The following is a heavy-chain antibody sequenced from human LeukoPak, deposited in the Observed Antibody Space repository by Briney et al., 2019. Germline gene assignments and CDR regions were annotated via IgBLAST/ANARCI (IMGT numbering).Heavy chain of an antibody. Sequence: SETLSLTCTVSGGSISSYYWSWIRQPAGKGLECIGRIYTSGSTNYNPSLKSRVTISVDTSKNQFSLKLSSVTAADTAVYYCARTYYDLWSGYPHWFDPWGQGTLVTVSS. D-gene: IGHD3-3*01. J-gene: IGHJ5*02. V-gene: IGHV4-4*07. CDR1: GGSISSYY. CDR2: IYTSGST. CDR3: ARTYYDLWSGYPHWFDP.